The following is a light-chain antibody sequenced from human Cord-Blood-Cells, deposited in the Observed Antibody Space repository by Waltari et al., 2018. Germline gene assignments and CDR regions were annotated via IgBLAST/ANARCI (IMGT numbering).Light chain of an antibody. CDR3: QQYNNWPYT. J-gene: IGKJ2*01. CDR1: QSVSSN. CDR2: GAS. V-gene: IGKV3-15*01. Sequence: EIVMTQSPATLSVSPGERATLSCRTSQSVSSNLDWYQQKPGQAPRLLIYGASTRATGIPARFSGSESGTEFTLTISSLQSEDFAVYYCQQYNNWPYTFGQGTKLEIK.